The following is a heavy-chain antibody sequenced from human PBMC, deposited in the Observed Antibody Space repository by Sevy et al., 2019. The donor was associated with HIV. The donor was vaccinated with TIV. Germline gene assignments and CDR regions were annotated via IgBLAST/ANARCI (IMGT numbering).Heavy chain of an antibody. CDR1: GYTFTDYS. J-gene: IGHJ4*02. CDR2: INPNSGGT. D-gene: IGHD2-8*01. V-gene: IGHV1-2*06. Sequence: ASVKVSCKASGYTFTDYSMHWVRQAPGQGLDWMGRINPNSGGTDYQQKFQGRVTMTRDTSIGTVYMELSRLTSDDSAVYYCVRGVFMPAQGNLEYWGQGTLVTVSS. CDR3: VRGVFMPAQGNLEY.